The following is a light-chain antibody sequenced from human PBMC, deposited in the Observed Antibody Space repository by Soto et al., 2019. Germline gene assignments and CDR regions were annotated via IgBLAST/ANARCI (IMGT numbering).Light chain of an antibody. Sequence: EIVLTQSPGTLSLSPWERSSLSCTASQSAGNFLAWYQQKPGQAPRLLIYGASSRATGIPDRFSGSGSGTDFTLTISRLETEDFAVYYCQQYGSSHTITFGHGTRLEIK. CDR3: QQYGSSHTIT. CDR1: QSAGNF. CDR2: GAS. V-gene: IGKV3-20*01. J-gene: IGKJ5*01.